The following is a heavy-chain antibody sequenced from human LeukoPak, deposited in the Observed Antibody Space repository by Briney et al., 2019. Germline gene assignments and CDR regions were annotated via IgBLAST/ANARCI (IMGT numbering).Heavy chain of an antibody. CDR1: GYTFTGYY. J-gene: IGHJ6*02. CDR2: INPNSGGT. V-gene: IGHV1-2*06. D-gene: IGHD2-21*02. Sequence: ASVKVSCKASGYTFTGYYMHWVRQAPGQGLEWMGRINPNSGGTNYAQKFQGRVTMTRDTSISTAYMGLSRLRSDDTAVYYCARSLAYCGGDCYPSLGYYGMDVWGQGTTVTVSS. CDR3: ARSLAYCGGDCYPSLGYYGMDV.